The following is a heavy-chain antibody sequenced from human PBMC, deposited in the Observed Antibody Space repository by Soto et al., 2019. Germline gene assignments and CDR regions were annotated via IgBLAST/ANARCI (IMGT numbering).Heavy chain of an antibody. CDR3: ESKEGPRLLEWFLLFDY. CDR1: GGTFSSYA. D-gene: IGHD3-3*01. CDR2: IIPIFGTA. J-gene: IGHJ4*02. V-gene: IGHV1-69*01. Sequence: QVQLVQSGAEVKKPGSSVKVSCKASGGTFSSYAISWVRQAPGQGLEWMGGIIPIFGTANYAQKFQGRVTITADESTRKAYMALSSLRSEDTAVYYCESKEGPRLLEWFLLFDYWGQGTLVTVSS.